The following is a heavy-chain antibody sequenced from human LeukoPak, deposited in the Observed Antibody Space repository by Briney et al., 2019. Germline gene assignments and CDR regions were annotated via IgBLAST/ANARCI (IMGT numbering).Heavy chain of an antibody. V-gene: IGHV4-59*01. CDR1: GGSISSYY. CDR3: ASWGYYDNSGYYYREAFDI. Sequence: SETLSLTCTVSGGSISSYYWSWIRQPPGKGLEWIGYIYYSGSTNYNPSLKSRVTISVDTSKNQFSLKLSSVTAADTAVYYCASWGYYDNSGYYYREAFDIWGQGTMVTVSS. D-gene: IGHD3-22*01. CDR2: IYYSGST. J-gene: IGHJ3*02.